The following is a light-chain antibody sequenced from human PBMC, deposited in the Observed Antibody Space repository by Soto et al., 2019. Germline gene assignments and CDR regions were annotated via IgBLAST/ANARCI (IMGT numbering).Light chain of an antibody. CDR2: GVS. J-gene: IGKJ4*01. CDR1: QSVSSSS. Sequence: IVLEESPATLSLSPGESATLSCRASQSVSSSSLAWYQQKPGQAPRLLFFGVSNRAAGVPDRFGGSGSGTDFTLTISRLEPEDFAVYYCQQYGVSPLTFGGVTMVDI. V-gene: IGKV3-20*01. CDR3: QQYGVSPLT.